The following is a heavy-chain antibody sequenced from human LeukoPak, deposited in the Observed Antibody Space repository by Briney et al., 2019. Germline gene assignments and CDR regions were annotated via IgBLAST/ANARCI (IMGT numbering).Heavy chain of an antibody. D-gene: IGHD3-3*01. CDR3: ARQSIPIFGVNQNAFDI. Sequence: SETLSLTCTVSGGSISSSSYYWGWIRQPPGKGLEWIGSIYYSGSTYYNPSLKSRVTIYVNTSKNQFYLQLSSVTAADTAVYYCARQSIPIFGVNQNAFDIWGQGTMVTVSS. CDR1: GGSISSSSYY. V-gene: IGHV4-39*01. CDR2: IYYSGST. J-gene: IGHJ3*02.